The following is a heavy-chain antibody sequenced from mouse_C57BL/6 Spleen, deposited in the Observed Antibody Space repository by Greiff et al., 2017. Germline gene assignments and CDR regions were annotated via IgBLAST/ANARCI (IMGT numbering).Heavy chain of an antibody. CDR2: INPNNGGT. CDR1: GYTFTDYY. Sequence: EVKLQQSGPELVKPGASVKISCKASGYTFTDYYMNWVKQSHGKSLEWIGDINPNNGGTSYNQKFKGKATLTVDKSSSTAYMELRSLTSEDSAVYYCARGASLDYWGQGTTLTVSS. J-gene: IGHJ2*01. CDR3: ARGASLDY. V-gene: IGHV1-26*01.